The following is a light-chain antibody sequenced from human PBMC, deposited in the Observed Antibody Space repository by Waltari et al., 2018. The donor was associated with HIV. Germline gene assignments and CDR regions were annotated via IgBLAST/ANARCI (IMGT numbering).Light chain of an antibody. V-gene: IGLV3-9*01. CDR3: QVWDSSTVL. J-gene: IGLJ2*01. CDR1: NIGTKN. Sequence: SYELTQPLSVSVALGQTARIACGGNNIGTKNVHWYQQKPGQAPVLVIYRDSSRPSGIPERVSGSNSGNTATLTISRAQGGDEADYYCQVWDSSTVLFGGGTKLTVL. CDR2: RDS.